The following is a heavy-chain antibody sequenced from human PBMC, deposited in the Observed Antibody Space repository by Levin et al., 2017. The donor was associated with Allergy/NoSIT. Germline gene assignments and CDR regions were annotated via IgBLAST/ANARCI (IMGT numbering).Heavy chain of an antibody. J-gene: IGHJ4*02. D-gene: IGHD3-10*01. CDR2: VSWDGGSA. V-gene: IGHV3-43D*03. Sequence: GGSLRLSCAASGFTFDDYAMHWVRQAPGKGLEWVSLVSWDGGSAYYADSVKGRFTISRDNNKNSLYLQMHTLRTDDTALYYCAKDKLSHAPSGIDYWGQGILVTVSS. CDR1: GFTFDDYA. CDR3: AKDKLSHAPSGIDY.